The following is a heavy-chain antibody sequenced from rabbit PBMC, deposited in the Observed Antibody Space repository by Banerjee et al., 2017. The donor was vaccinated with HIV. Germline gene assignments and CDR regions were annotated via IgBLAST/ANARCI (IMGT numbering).Heavy chain of an antibody. J-gene: IGHJ3*01. Sequence: QSLEESGGDLVKPGASLTLTCTASGFSFSSGYYMCWVRQAPGKGLEWVACIYLSSIGSTYYASWVNGRFSIYKTSSTTVTLQMTSLTAADTATYFCARSDYYTYIVADYHDLWGQGTLVTVS. CDR1: GFSFSSGYY. V-gene: IGHV1S40*01. CDR3: ARSDYYTYIVADYHDL. CDR2: IYLSSIGST. D-gene: IGHD6-1*01.